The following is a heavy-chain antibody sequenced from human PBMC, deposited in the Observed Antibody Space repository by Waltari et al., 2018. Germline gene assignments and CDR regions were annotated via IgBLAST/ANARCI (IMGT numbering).Heavy chain of an antibody. CDR2: IKQDGSEK. V-gene: IGHV3-7*04. J-gene: IGHJ4*02. CDR1: GCTFTNHW. CDR3: ARGVTTVEY. D-gene: IGHD2-21*02. Sequence: EVQLVESGGGLVQPGGYLRRSWSGSGCTFTNHWMSWVRQAPGKGPEWVASIKQDGSEKYYVDSMKGRFTISRDNAKNSLSLQMDSLRAEDTAVYFCARGVTTVEYWGQGTLVTVSS.